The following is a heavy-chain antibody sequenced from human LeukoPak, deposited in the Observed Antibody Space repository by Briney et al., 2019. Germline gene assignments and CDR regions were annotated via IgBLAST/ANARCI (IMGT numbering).Heavy chain of an antibody. J-gene: IGHJ6*03. CDR3: ARAAYSNNYYYYYMDV. D-gene: IGHD4-11*01. CDR1: GGSISSHY. CDR2: IYYSGST. Sequence: SETLSLTCTVSGGSISSHYWSWIRQHPGKGLEWIGHIYYSGSTYYNPSLKSRVTISVDTSKNQFSLKLSSVTAADTAVYYCARAAYSNNYYYYYMDVWGKGTTVTVSS. V-gene: IGHV4-59*06.